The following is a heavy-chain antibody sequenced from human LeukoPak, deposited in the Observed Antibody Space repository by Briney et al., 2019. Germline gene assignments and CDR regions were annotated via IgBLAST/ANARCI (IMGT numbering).Heavy chain of an antibody. Sequence: PGGSLRLSCAASGFTFSSYWMSWVRQAPGKGLEWVAIIKQDGSEKYYVDSVKGRFTISRDNSKNSLYLQMNSLRAEDTAVYYCARDFTRNRFGEFSPWGQGTLVTVSS. V-gene: IGHV3-7*03. J-gene: IGHJ5*02. CDR3: ARDFTRNRFGEFSP. D-gene: IGHD3-10*01. CDR1: GFTFSSYW. CDR2: IKQDGSEK.